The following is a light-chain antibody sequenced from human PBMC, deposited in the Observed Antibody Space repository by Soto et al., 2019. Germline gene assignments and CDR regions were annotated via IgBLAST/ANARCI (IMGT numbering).Light chain of an antibody. Sequence: QSALTQPRSVSGSPGQSVTISCTGTSSDVGGYHYVSWYQQHPGKAPQLLIYGVTQRSSGVPDRFSGSKSGNTASLTISGLQSEDEADYYCCSYAGSYTYILFGGGTKLTVL. V-gene: IGLV2-11*01. CDR2: GVT. CDR1: SSDVGGYHY. J-gene: IGLJ2*01. CDR3: CSYAGSYTYIL.